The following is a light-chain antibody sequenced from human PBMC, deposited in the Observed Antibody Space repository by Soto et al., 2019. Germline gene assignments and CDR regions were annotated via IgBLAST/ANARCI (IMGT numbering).Light chain of an antibody. CDR1: SSDVGGYNY. V-gene: IGLV2-14*01. CDR2: DVS. J-gene: IGLJ2*01. Sequence: QSALTQPASVSGSPGQSITISCTGTSSDVGGYNYVSWYQQHPGKAPKLMIYDVSDRPSGVSSRFSGSKSGNTASPTISWHPAEDEADYYCSSYTSRSTLVFGGGTKLTVL. CDR3: SSYTSRSTLV.